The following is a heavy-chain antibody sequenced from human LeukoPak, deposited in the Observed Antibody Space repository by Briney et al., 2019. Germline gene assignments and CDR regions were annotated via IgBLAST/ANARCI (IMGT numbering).Heavy chain of an antibody. J-gene: IGHJ4*02. CDR3: VREGEGPLSKDFDY. Sequence: ASMKVSCKSSGFTFTYHYIHWVRQGPGQGLEWMGYIGPHSTFTSSPQEFQGRVTMTRDASKSTAYMELTRLTSDDTAVYYCVREGEGPLSKDFDYWGQGTLVTVSS. V-gene: IGHV1-2*02. CDR2: IGPHSTFT. D-gene: IGHD2/OR15-2a*01. CDR1: GFTFTYHY.